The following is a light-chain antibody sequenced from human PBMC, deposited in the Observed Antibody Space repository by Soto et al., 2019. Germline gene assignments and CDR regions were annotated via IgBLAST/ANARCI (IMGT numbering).Light chain of an antibody. V-gene: IGKV1-39*01. Sequence: DIQMTQSPSSLSASVGDRVTITCRASQSISNSLNWYQQKPGNAPKVLIYAASNLQSGVPSKFSGSGSGTDFTLTIDSLQPEDFAIYYCQQRSTTPYTFGQGTKLEIK. CDR2: AAS. J-gene: IGKJ2*01. CDR3: QQRSTTPYT. CDR1: QSISNS.